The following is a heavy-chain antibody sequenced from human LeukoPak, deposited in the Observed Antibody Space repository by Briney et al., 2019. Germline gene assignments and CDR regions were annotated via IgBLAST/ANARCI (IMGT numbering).Heavy chain of an antibody. CDR1: GGSISSYY. V-gene: IGHV4-4*07. CDR2: IYASGST. J-gene: IGHJ4*02. Sequence: SETLSLTCTVSGGSISSYYWSWIRQPAGKGLEWIGRIYASGSTNYNPSLKSRVTISVDTSKNQFSLKLSSVTAADTAVYYCARTSSGYSSGWYVDLDYWGQGTLVTVSS. CDR3: ARTSSGYSSGWYVDLDY. D-gene: IGHD6-19*01.